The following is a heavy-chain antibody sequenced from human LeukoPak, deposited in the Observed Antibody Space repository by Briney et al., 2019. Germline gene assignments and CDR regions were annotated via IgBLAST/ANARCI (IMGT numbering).Heavy chain of an antibody. CDR1: GYTLSELA. Sequence: ASVKVSCKASGYTLSELAMHWVRQTPGKGLEWMGGFDPENGEIIYAKNFQGRITMTEDPSTDTAYMDLSNLRSDDTAVYYCAAIAAAGTLDYWGQGTQVSVSS. CDR3: AAIAAAGTLDY. V-gene: IGHV1-24*01. D-gene: IGHD6-25*01. CDR2: FDPENGEI. J-gene: IGHJ4*02.